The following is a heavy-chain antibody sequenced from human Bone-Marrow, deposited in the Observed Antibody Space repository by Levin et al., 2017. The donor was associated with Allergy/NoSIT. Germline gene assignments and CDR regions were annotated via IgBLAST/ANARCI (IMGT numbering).Heavy chain of an antibody. CDR2: VYHSGST. D-gene: IGHD3-10*02. CDR3: ARHKPTLFGDYVAFFDN. V-gene: IGHV4-39*01. Sequence: RAGGSLRLSCIVSGFSVTNETYYWGWIRQPPGMGLEWIGSVYHSGSTYYNPSLKSPVTMSVDRSKNQFSLRLSSVTAADTAIYYCARHKPTLFGDYVAFFDNWGQGILVTVSS. J-gene: IGHJ4*02. CDR1: GFSVTNETYY.